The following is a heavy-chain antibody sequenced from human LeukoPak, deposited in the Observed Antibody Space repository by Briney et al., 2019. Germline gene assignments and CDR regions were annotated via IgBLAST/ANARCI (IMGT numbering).Heavy chain of an antibody. CDR3: ATDKGSGYDLDY. J-gene: IGHJ4*02. D-gene: IGHD5-12*01. CDR1: GYTLTELS. V-gene: IGHV1-24*01. CDR2: FDPEDGET. Sequence: ASVKVSCKVSGYTLTELSMHWERQAPGKGLEWMGGFDPEDGETIYAQKLQGRVTMTEDTSTDTAYMELSSLRSEDTAVYYCATDKGSGYDLDYWGQGTLVTVSS.